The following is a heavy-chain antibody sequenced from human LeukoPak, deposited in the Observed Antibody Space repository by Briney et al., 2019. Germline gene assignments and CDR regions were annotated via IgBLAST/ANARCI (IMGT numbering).Heavy chain of an antibody. J-gene: IGHJ4*02. CDR1: GYTFTGYY. Sequence: GASVKVSCKASGYTFTGYYMHWVRQAPGQGLEWMGWINPNSGGTNYAQKFQGRVTMTRDTSISTAYMELSRLRSDDTAVYYCARVDTRVYSSCFDYWGQGTLVTVSS. D-gene: IGHD5-18*01. V-gene: IGHV1-2*02. CDR2: INPNSGGT. CDR3: ARVDTRVYSSCFDY.